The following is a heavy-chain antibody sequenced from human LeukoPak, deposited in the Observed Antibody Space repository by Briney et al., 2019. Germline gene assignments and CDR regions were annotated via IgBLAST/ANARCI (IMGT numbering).Heavy chain of an antibody. CDR1: GYTFTGYY. Sequence: ASVKGSCKASGYTFTGYYMHWVRQAPGQGLEWMGWINPNSGGTNYAQKFQGRVTMTRDTSISTAYMELSRLRSDDTAVYYCARDTSITMVRGAPLRFDPWGKGTLVTVSS. J-gene: IGHJ5*02. D-gene: IGHD3-10*01. CDR3: ARDTSITMVRGAPLRFDP. CDR2: INPNSGGT. V-gene: IGHV1-2*02.